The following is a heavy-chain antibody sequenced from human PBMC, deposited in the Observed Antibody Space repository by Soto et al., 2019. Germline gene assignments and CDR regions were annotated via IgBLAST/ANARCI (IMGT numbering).Heavy chain of an antibody. J-gene: IGHJ3*02. CDR1: VFTFSIYA. CDR3: AKVKGVTMDAFDI. V-gene: IGHV3-23*01. D-gene: IGHD4-17*01. CDR2: ISGSGGST. Sequence: EVQLLESGGVLVQPGGSLRLSCATSVFTFSIYAMSWVRQAPGKGREWVSAISGSGGSTYYADSVEGRFTISRDNSKNTLYLQMNSLRAEDTAVYYCAKVKGVTMDAFDIWGQGTMVTVSS.